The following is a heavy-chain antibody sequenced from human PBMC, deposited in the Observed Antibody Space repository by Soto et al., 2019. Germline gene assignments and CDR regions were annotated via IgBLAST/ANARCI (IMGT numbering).Heavy chain of an antibody. J-gene: IGHJ4*02. CDR2: IYTGGGT. Sequence: EVQLVESGGGLVQPGGSLRLSCAASGLTVSTNPMSWVRQAPGKGLEWVSVIYTGGGTHYADSVKGRFTISRDNSKNTVNLQMNSLIHDDTAVYYCARDGSGHWGQGTLVTVSS. CDR3: ARDGSGH. V-gene: IGHV3-66*01. CDR1: GLTVSTNP.